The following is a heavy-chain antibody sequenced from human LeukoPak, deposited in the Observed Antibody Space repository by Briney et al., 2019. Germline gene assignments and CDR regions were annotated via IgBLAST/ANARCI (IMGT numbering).Heavy chain of an antibody. J-gene: IGHJ6*03. CDR3: ARHYLPRLPRVRGGSEKDSNMDV. Sequence: GASVKVSCKASGYTFTSYGISWVRQAPGQGLEWMGWISAYNGNTNYAQKLQGRVTMTTDTSTSTAYMELRSLRSDDTAVYYCARHYLPRLPRVRGGSEKDSNMDVWGKGTTVIVSS. V-gene: IGHV1-18*01. CDR1: GYTFTSYG. D-gene: IGHD2-15*01. CDR2: ISAYNGNT.